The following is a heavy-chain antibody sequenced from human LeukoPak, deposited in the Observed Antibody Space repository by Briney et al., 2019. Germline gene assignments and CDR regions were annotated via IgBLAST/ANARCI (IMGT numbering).Heavy chain of an antibody. J-gene: IGHJ4*02. CDR3: GIVGVSTDFDY. CDR1: GFTFTRRW. Sequence: GGSLRLSCEASGFTFTRRWMTWVRQAPGKGLQWVANIDEDESAKNYVDSVKGRFTISRDNAKNSLYLQMNSLRAEDTAVYYCGIVGVSTDFDYWSQGTLVTVSS. CDR2: IDEDESAK. V-gene: IGHV3-7*05. D-gene: IGHD1-26*01.